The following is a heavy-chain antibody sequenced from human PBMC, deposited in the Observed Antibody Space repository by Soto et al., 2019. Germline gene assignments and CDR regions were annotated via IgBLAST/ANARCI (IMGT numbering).Heavy chain of an antibody. CDR1: GFTFSSYA. V-gene: IGHV3-23*01. CDR2: ISGSGGST. J-gene: IGHJ4*02. CDR3: AKDPPYYYGPGSYYSDY. D-gene: IGHD3-10*01. Sequence: GGSLRLSCAASGFTFSSYAMSWVRQAPGKGLEWVSAISGSGGSTYYADSVKGRFTISRDNSKNTLYLQMNSLRAEDTAVYYCAKDPPYYYGPGSYYSDYWGQGTLVTVSS.